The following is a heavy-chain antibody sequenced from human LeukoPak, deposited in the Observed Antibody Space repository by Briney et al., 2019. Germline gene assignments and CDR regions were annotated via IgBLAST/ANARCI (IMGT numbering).Heavy chain of an antibody. CDR2: ISGSGDTT. V-gene: IGHV3-23*01. J-gene: IGHJ6*02. Sequence: GGSLRLSCAASGFTFTTYAMTWVRQAPGKGLEWVSTISGSGDTTYYADSMKGRFAISRDNSRNTLFLQMNSLRAEDTALYYCASLYCSSTSCYADVWGQGTTVTVSS. CDR3: ASLYCSSTSCYADV. CDR1: GFTFTTYA. D-gene: IGHD2-2*01.